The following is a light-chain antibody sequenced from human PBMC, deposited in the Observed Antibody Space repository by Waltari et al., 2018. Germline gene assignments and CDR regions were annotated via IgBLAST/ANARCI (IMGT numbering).Light chain of an antibody. CDR2: DAS. V-gene: IGKV3-11*01. CDR1: QSVSSY. J-gene: IGKJ4*01. CDR3: QQRSNWPPL. Sequence: EIVLTQSPATLSLSPGERDTLSCRASQSVSSYLAWYQQKPGQAPRLLIYDASNRATGIPARFSGSGSGTDFTLTISSLEPEDFAVYYCQQRSNWPPLFGGGTKVEIK.